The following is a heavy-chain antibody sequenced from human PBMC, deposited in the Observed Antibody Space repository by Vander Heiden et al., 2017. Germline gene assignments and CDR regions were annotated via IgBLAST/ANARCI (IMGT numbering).Heavy chain of an antibody. CDR1: GGSISSGGSY. J-gene: IGHJ4*02. D-gene: IGHD2-15*01. Sequence: QVLLQESGPGLVKPSHTLSLTCTFSGGSISSGGSYWSWIRQHPGKDLEWIGFIHYSGRTYYNPSLKSRVTISVDTSKNQVSLKLSSVTAADTAVYYCARGSGRPDYWGQGTLVTVSS. CDR2: IHYSGRT. V-gene: IGHV4-31*03. CDR3: ARGSGRPDY.